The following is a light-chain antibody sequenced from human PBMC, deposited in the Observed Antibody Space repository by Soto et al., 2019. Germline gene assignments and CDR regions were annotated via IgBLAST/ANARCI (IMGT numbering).Light chain of an antibody. Sequence: DIQMTQSPSSLSASVGDRVTITCRASQSISSILNWYQQKPGKAPKLLIYAASSLQSGVPSRFSGSGSVTDFTLTISSLQPEDFAIYYCQQSYSIPITFGQGTRLEIK. V-gene: IGKV1-39*01. CDR1: QSISSI. CDR3: QQSYSIPIT. CDR2: AAS. J-gene: IGKJ5*01.